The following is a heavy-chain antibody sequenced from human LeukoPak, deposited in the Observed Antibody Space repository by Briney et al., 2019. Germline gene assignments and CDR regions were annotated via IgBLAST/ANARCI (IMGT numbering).Heavy chain of an antibody. J-gene: IGHJ4*02. CDR3: ARDSSIVGALEDFDY. CDR2: ISAYNGNT. Sequence: ASVKVSCKASGSTFSSYGISWVRQAPGQGLEWMGWISAYNGNTNYAQKLQGRVTMTTDTSTSTAYMELRSLRSDDTAVYYCARDSSIVGALEDFDYWGQGTLVTVSS. V-gene: IGHV1-18*01. D-gene: IGHD1-26*01. CDR1: GSTFSSYG.